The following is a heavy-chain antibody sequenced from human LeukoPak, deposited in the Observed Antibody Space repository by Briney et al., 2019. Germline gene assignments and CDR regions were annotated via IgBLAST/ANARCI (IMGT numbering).Heavy chain of an antibody. Sequence: TGGPLKLSCAASGFTFSSYAMSWVRQAPGKGLEWVSGINWNGGSTGYADSVKGRFTISRDNAKNSLYLQMNSLRAEDTALYYCARGGWFGELLFDYWGQGTLVTVSS. CDR1: GFTFSSYA. J-gene: IGHJ4*02. CDR2: INWNGGST. V-gene: IGHV3-20*04. CDR3: ARGGWFGELLFDY. D-gene: IGHD3-10*01.